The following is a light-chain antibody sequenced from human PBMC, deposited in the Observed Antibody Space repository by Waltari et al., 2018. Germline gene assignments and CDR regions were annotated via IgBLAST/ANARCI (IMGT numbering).Light chain of an antibody. J-gene: IGKJ4*01. CDR1: HSVSIN. Sequence: EIVLTQSPATLSLSPGQRATVSCRASHSVSINLGWYQQKLGQPPRLLIYDTSNRATGIPDRFSASGFGTDFTLTISSLEPEDFAVYFCQQTSSWPLTFGGGTKVEIK. CDR3: QQTSSWPLT. CDR2: DTS. V-gene: IGKV3-11*01.